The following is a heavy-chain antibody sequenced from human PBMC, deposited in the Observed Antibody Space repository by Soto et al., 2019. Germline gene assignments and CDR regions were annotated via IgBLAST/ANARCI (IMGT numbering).Heavy chain of an antibody. CDR2: IYYSGST. D-gene: IGHD1-7*01. CDR1: GGSISSGGYY. CDR3: ARDKGTGTSFDY. Sequence: SETLSLTCTVSGGSISSGGYYWSWIRQHPGKGLEWIGYIYYSGSTYYNPSLKSRVTISVDTSRNQFSLKLSSVTAADTAVYYCARDKGTGTSFDYWGQGTLVTVSS. V-gene: IGHV4-31*03. J-gene: IGHJ4*02.